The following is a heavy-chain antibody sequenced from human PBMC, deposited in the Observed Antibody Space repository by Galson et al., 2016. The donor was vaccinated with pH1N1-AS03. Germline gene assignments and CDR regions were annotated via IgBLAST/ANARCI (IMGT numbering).Heavy chain of an antibody. D-gene: IGHD6-13*01. CDR2: INTQTGRP. Sequence: SVKVSCKASGYTFNSWGINWVRQAPGQGLEWMGWINTQTGRPTYAPGFIGRFVFSMDPSVSTAYVQINSLKADDTGVYYCLRDAGSRFDYWGQETLVTVSS. V-gene: IGHV7-4-1*02. CDR1: GYTFNSWG. J-gene: IGHJ4*02. CDR3: LRDAGSRFDY.